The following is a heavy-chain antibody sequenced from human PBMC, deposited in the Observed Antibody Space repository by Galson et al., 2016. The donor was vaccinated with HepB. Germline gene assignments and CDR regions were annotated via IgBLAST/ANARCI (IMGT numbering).Heavy chain of an antibody. D-gene: IGHD3-22*01. CDR2: ISSSYNTI. J-gene: IGHJ3*02. Sequence: SLRLSCAASGFTFTDFWMDWIRQAPGKGLEWISFISSSYNTIKYAKSVKGRFTISRDNAKNSLYLQMNSLRAEDTAVYYCAKPYYYDSNGYYGGAFDIWGQGTMVTVSS. V-gene: IGHV3-11*01. CDR1: GFTFTDFW. CDR3: AKPYYYDSNGYYGGAFDI.